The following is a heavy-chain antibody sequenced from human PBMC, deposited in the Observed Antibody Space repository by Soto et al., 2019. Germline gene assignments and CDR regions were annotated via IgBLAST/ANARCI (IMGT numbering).Heavy chain of an antibody. Sequence: GVSLRLSCSASGFTFSSYAMSWVRQAPGKGLEWVSAISGSGGSTYYADSVKGRFAISRDNSKNTVYLQMNSLRAEDTAVCYWVRYSCNDKNFDGWGQGTLVTV. CDR2: ISGSGGST. D-gene: IGHD1-20*01. CDR1: GFTFSSYA. J-gene: IGHJ4*02. V-gene: IGHV3-23*01. CDR3: VRYSCNDKNFDG.